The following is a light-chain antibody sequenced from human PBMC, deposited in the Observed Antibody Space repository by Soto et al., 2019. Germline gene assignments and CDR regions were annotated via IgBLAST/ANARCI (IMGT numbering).Light chain of an antibody. CDR1: QSISSSY. V-gene: IGKV3-20*01. J-gene: IGKJ2*01. Sequence: EIVVTQSPGTLSLSPGERATLSCRASQSISSSYLAWYQQKPGQAPRLLIYGASSRATGIPDRFSGSGSGTDFTLTISRLEPEDFAAYYCQQYVNSLYTFGQGTKLEIK. CDR3: QQYVNSLYT. CDR2: GAS.